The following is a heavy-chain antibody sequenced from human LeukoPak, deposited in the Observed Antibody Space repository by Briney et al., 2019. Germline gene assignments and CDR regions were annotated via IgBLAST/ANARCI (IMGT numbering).Heavy chain of an antibody. CDR3: AKASLRFLEWLSENWFDP. V-gene: IGHV3-23*01. CDR1: GFTFSSYA. CDR2: ISGSGGST. D-gene: IGHD3-3*01. Sequence: GGSLRLSCAASGFTFSSYAMSWVRQAPGKGLEWVSAISGSGGSTYYADSVKGRFTISRENSKNTLYLQMNSLRAEDTAVYYCAKASLRFLEWLSENWFDPWGQGTLVTVSS. J-gene: IGHJ5*02.